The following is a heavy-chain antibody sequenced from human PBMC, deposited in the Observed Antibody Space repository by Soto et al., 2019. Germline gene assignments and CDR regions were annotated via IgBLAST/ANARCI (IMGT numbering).Heavy chain of an antibody. Sequence: SETLSLTCTVSGGSISSGGYYWSWIRQHPGKGLEWTGYIYYSGSTYYNPSLRSRVTISVDTSKNQFSLKLSSVTAADTAVYYCARGRSELERRYNYYYGMDVWGQGTTVTVSS. CDR1: GGSISSGGYY. J-gene: IGHJ6*02. V-gene: IGHV4-31*02. D-gene: IGHD1-1*01. CDR2: IYYSGST. CDR3: ARGRSELERRYNYYYGMDV.